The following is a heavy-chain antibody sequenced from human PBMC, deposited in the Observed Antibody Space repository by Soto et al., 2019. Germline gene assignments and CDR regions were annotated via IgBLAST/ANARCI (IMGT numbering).Heavy chain of an antibody. V-gene: IGHV3-33*01. J-gene: IGHJ6*02. Sequence: PGGSLRLSCAASGFTFSSYGMHWVRQAPGKGLEWVAVIWYDGSNKYYADSVKGRFTISRDNSKNTLYLQMNSLRAEDTAVYYCARDQKKYSLLALYYYYYGMDVWGQGTTVTVSS. CDR2: IWYDGSNK. CDR3: ARDQKKYSLLALYYYYYGMDV. CDR1: GFTFSSYG. D-gene: IGHD2-21*01.